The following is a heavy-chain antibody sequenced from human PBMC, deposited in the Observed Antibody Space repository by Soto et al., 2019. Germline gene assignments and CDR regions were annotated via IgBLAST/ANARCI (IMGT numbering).Heavy chain of an antibody. J-gene: IGHJ6*02. CDR3: ARLPRGPNYGMDV. CDR2: INQSGST. Sequence: QVQLQQWGAGLLKPSETLSLTCAAYGGAFSGYYWSWIRQPPGKGLEWIGEINQSGSTNYNPSLKSRVTISVDTAKNQFSLKLSSVTAADTAVYYCARLPRGPNYGMDVWGQGTTVTVSS. CDR1: GGAFSGYY. V-gene: IGHV4-34*01.